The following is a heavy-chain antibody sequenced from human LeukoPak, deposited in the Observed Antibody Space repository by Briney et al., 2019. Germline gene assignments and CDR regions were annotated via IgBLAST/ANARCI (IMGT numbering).Heavy chain of an antibody. CDR3: ARGYYGSGLNWFDP. CDR1: GYTLTELS. Sequence: ASVKVSCKVSGYTLTELSMHWVRQAPGKGLEWMGGFDPEDGETIYAQKFQGRVTMTEDTSTDTAYMELSSLRSEDTAVYYCARGYYGSGLNWFDPWGQGTLVTVSS. D-gene: IGHD3-10*01. V-gene: IGHV1-24*01. CDR2: FDPEDGET. J-gene: IGHJ5*02.